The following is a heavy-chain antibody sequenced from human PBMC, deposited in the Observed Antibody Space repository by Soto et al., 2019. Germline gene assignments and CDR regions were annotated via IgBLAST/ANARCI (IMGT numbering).Heavy chain of an antibody. CDR1: GVSVSNGSYY. Sequence: QVQLQESGPGLVKPSETLSLTCTVSGVSVSNGSYYWTWIRQPPGKGLEWIGYIYYSGSTNYNPSLKSRVTISVDTSKNQLSLKLSSVTATDTAIYYCAREQQLGHVKTFDHWGQGTLVTVSS. J-gene: IGHJ4*02. D-gene: IGHD6-13*01. CDR3: AREQQLGHVKTFDH. CDR2: IYYSGST. V-gene: IGHV4-61*01.